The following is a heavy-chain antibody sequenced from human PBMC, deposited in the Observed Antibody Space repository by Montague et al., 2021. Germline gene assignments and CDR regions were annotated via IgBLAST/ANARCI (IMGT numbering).Heavy chain of an antibody. J-gene: IGHJ4*02. CDR3: ARGRGDGNNWTSDFDY. Sequence: QSGAEVKKPGESLKISCKGSGYSFTRYWIGWVRQMPGKGLEWMGIIYPGDSDTRYSPSFQGQVTISADKSISTAYLQWSSLKASDTAMYYCARGRGDGNNWTSDFDYWGQGTLVTVSS. V-gene: IGHV5-51*01. CDR2: IYPGDSDT. CDR1: GYSFTRYW. D-gene: IGHD5-24*01.